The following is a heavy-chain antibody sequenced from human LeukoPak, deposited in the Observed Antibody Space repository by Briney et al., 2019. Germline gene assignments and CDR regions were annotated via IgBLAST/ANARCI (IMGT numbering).Heavy chain of an antibody. D-gene: IGHD2-8*01. CDR2: INHSGST. CDR3: ASPSGYCTNGVCSIPPDY. CDR1: GGSFSGYY. V-gene: IGHV4-34*01. Sequence: SETLSLTCAVYGGSFSGYYWSWIRQPPGKGLEWIGEINHSGSTNYNPSLKSRVTISVDTSKNQFSLKLSSVTAADTAVYYCASPSGYCTNGVCSIPPDYWGQGTLVTDSS. J-gene: IGHJ4*02.